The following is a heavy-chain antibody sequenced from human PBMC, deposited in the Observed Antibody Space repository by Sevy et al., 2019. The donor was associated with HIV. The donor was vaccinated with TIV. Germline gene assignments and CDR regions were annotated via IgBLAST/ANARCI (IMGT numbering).Heavy chain of an antibody. CDR3: ARYCISTSPHNWFDP. CDR2: INHSGGT. V-gene: IGHV4-34*01. CDR1: GASFNGNH. Sequence: SETLSLTCGVYGASFNGNHWSWIRQPPGKGLEWIGEINHSGGTNYNPSLKSRVTISVDTSKNQFSLRLSSVTAADTAVYYCARYCISTSPHNWFDPWGQGTLVTVSS. J-gene: IGHJ5*02. D-gene: IGHD2-2*01.